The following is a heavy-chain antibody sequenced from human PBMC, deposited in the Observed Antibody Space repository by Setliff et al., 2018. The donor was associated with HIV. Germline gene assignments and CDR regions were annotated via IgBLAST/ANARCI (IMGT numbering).Heavy chain of an antibody. CDR1: GYTFSSYA. J-gene: IGHJ4*02. D-gene: IGHD3-9*01. V-gene: IGHV1-3*01. CDR2: INAGNGNT. Sequence: ASVKVSCKASGYTFSSYAMHWVRQAPGQRLEWMGWINAGNGNTKYSQKFQGRVTITRDTSASTAYMELSSLRSEDTAVYYCARSFDILTGDLDYWGQGTLVTVSS. CDR3: ARSFDILTGDLDY.